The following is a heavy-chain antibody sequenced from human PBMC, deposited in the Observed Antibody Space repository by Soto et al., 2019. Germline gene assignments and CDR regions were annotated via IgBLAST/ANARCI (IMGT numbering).Heavy chain of an antibody. D-gene: IGHD3-3*01. CDR3: ARESRPITIFDPYASRYYYYGMDC. Sequence: PSETLSLTCTVSGGSISSGGYYWSWIRQHPGKGLEWIGYIYYSGSTYYNPSLKSRVTISVDTSKNQFSLKLSSVTAADTAVYYCARESRPITIFDPYASRYYYYGMDCRGQGTTVTVFS. CDR1: GGSISSGGYY. J-gene: IGHJ6*02. V-gene: IGHV4-31*03. CDR2: IYYSGST.